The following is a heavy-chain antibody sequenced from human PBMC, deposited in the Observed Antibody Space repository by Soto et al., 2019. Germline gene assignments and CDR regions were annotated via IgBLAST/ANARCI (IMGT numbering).Heavy chain of an antibody. CDR2: MSSGSSYI. V-gene: IGHV3-21*01. Sequence: EVQLVESGGGLVKPGGSLRLSCAASGFTFSSYSMNWVRQAPGKGLEWVSYMSSGSSYIYYADSVKGRFTISRDNAKNSRYLKMNSLRAEDTAVYYCARTYCSSTSCDGTDYWGQGTLVTVSS. D-gene: IGHD2-2*01. J-gene: IGHJ4*02. CDR1: GFTFSSYS. CDR3: ARTYCSSTSCDGTDY.